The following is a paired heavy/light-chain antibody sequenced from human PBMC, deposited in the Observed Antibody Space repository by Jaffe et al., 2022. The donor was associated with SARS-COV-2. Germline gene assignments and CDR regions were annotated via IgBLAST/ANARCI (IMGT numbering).Light chain of an antibody. CDR2: GAS. CDR3: QQYNNWPWT. J-gene: IGKJ1*01. V-gene: IGKV3-15*01. CDR1: QTINSR. Sequence: EIVMTQSPATLSVSPGQRATLSCRASQTINSRLAWYQQKPGQAPRLLISGASTRATGVAARFSGSGSETEFTLSISSLQSEDFAVYYCQQYNNWPWTFGQGTKVEIK.
Heavy chain of an antibody. CDR1: GFAFNSYA. CDR2: IGGRDAT. D-gene: IGHD1-26*01. J-gene: IGHJ5*02. CDR3: AKVPLSRENWLDP. Sequence: EVHLVESGGSLVQPGGSLRLSCAASGFAFNSYAMTWVRQAPGKGLEWVSAIGGRDATFYADSVKGRFIISRDNSKNTLYLQMNSLRVEDTATYYCAKVPLSRENWLDPWGQGTLVTVSP. V-gene: IGHV3-23*04.